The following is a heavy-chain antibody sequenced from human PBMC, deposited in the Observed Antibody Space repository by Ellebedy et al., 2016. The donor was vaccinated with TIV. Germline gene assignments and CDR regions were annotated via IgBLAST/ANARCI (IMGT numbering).Heavy chain of an antibody. Sequence: GESLKISCVASGSTLSTYWMTWFRQAPGKGLEWVARIKQDGSRKDYVDSVKGRFTISRDRAKNSLYLQMNSLRAEDTALYYCARNGPSSGLNFDYWGQGTLVTVSS. CDR3: ARNGPSSGLNFDY. CDR2: IKQDGSRK. J-gene: IGHJ4*02. D-gene: IGHD6-19*01. CDR1: GSTLSTYW. V-gene: IGHV3-7*01.